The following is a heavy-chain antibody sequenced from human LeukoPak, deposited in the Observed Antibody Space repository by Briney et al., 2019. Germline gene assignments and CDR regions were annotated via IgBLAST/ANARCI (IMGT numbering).Heavy chain of an antibody. CDR2: FDPEDGET. Sequence: ASVKVSCKVSGYTLTELSMHWVRQAPGKGLEWMGGFDPEDGETIYAQKFQGRVTMTEDTSTDTAYMELSSLRSEDTAVYYCVRDLGSRPLIIFFDYWGQGTLVTVSS. CDR1: GYTLTELS. CDR3: VRDLGSRPLIIFFDY. J-gene: IGHJ4*02. V-gene: IGHV1-24*01. D-gene: IGHD2/OR15-2a*01.